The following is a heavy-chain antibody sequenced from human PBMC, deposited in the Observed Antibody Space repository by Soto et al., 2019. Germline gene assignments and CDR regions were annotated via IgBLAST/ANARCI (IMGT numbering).Heavy chain of an antibody. V-gene: IGHV4-59*01. CDR3: ARVGSGSFDY. D-gene: IGHD3-22*01. J-gene: IGHJ4*02. CDR1: GGSISTYY. CDR2: IYYSGNT. Sequence: PSETLSLTCTVSGGSISTYYWSWIRQPPGKGLEWIGYIYYSGNTNSNPSLKSRITMSVDTSKNQFSLKLSSVTAADTAVYYCARVGSGSFDYWGQGTLVTV.